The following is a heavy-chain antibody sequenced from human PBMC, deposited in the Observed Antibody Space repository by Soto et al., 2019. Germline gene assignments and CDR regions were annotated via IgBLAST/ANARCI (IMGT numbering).Heavy chain of an antibody. Sequence: GGSLRLCCTASGFTFSSYNMNWVRQAPGKGLEWVSSISSSSNYIYYADSVKGRFTISRDNSKNTLYLQMNSLRAEDTAVYYCARDMYSYGLDYWGQGTLVTVSS. CDR2: ISSSSNYI. J-gene: IGHJ4*02. CDR1: GFTFSSYN. D-gene: IGHD5-18*01. CDR3: ARDMYSYGLDY. V-gene: IGHV3-21*01.